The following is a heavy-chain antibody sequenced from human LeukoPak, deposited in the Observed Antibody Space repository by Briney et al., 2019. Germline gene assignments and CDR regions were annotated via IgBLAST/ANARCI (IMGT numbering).Heavy chain of an antibody. V-gene: IGHV1-69*04. CDR3: ARGARWLQRDAFDI. CDR2: IIPILGIA. D-gene: IGHD5-24*01. CDR1: GGTFSSYA. Sequence: ASVKVSCKAPGGTFSSYAISWVRQAPGQGLEWMGRIIPILGIANYAQKFQGRVTITADKSTSTAYMELSSLRSEDTAVYYCARGARWLQRDAFDIWGQGTMVTVSS. J-gene: IGHJ3*02.